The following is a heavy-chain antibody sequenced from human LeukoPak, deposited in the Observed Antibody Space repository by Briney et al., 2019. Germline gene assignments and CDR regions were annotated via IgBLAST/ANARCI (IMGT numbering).Heavy chain of an antibody. CDR2: IYYSGST. J-gene: IGHJ3*02. CDR1: GGSISSSSYY. CDR3: ARDTGIYPHYAFGI. Sequence: SETLSLTCTVSGGSISSSSYYWGWIRQPPGKGLEWIGNIYYSGSTYYNPSLKSRVTISVDTSKNQFSLKLSSVTAADTAVYYCARDTGIYPHYAFGIWGQGTMVTVSS. V-gene: IGHV4-39*07. D-gene: IGHD1-26*01.